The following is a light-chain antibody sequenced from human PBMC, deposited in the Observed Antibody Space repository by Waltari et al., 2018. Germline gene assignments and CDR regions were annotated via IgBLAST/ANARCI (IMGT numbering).Light chain of an antibody. CDR1: NIGGKS. CDR3: QVWDSSSDHVI. Sequence: SYVLTQPPSVSVAPGQTARITCGGDNIGGKSVHWYKQKPGQAPVLVIYVDRDRPSNIPERFSGANSGNTANLTISRVEAGDEADYYCQVWDSSSDHVIFGGGTKVTV. V-gene: IGLV3-21*02. J-gene: IGLJ2*01. CDR2: VDR.